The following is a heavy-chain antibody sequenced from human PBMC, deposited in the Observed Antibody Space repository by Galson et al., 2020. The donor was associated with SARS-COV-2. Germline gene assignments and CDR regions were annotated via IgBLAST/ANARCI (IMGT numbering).Heavy chain of an antibody. CDR3: ARWRWGIAAAGTDDWFDP. J-gene: IGHJ5*02. D-gene: IGHD6-13*01. CDR1: GGTFSSYA. CDR2: IIPIFGTA. V-gene: IGHV1-69*06. Sequence: SVKVSCKASGGTFSSYAISWVRQAPGQGLEWMGGIIPIFGTANYAQKFQGRVTITADKSTSTAYMELSSLRSEDTAVYYCARWRWGIAAAGTDDWFDPWGQGTLVTVSS.